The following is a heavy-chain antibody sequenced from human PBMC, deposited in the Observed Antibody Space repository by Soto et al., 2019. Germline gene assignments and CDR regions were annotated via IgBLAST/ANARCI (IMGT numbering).Heavy chain of an antibody. CDR2: ISYDGSNK. Sequence: PGGSLRLSCAASGFTFSSYGMHWVRQAPGKGLEWVAVISYDGSNKYYADSVKGRFTISRDNSKNTLYLQMNSLSAEDTAVYYCAKDGVAVGSFDLWGRGTLVTVSS. CDR3: AKDGVAVGSFDL. D-gene: IGHD6-19*01. J-gene: IGHJ2*01. CDR1: GFTFSSYG. V-gene: IGHV3-30*18.